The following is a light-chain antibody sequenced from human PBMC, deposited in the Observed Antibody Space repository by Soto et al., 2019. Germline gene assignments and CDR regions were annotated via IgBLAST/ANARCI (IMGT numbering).Light chain of an antibody. CDR1: QGVSRY. J-gene: IGKJ4*01. V-gene: IGKV1-9*01. CDR2: AAS. Sequence: IQLTQSPSSLSASVGDSATLTCRASQGVSRYFSWYQQKPGRPPILLISAASTFQSALPARFSGSGSGTDFTLSITSLQPEDFATYYCQQLNTYPVTFGGGTKVEIK. CDR3: QQLNTYPVT.